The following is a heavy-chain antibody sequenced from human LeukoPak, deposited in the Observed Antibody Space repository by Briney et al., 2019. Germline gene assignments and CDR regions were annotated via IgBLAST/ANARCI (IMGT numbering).Heavy chain of an antibody. V-gene: IGHV1-69*04. CDR2: IIPILGIA. CDR1: GGTFSSYA. Sequence: EASVKVSCKASGGTFSSYAISWVRQAPGQGLEWMGRIIPILGIANYAQKFQGRVTITADKSTSTAYMELSSLRSEDTAVYYCARGSPYYDSSGYPSGFDYWGQGTLVTVSS. D-gene: IGHD3-22*01. J-gene: IGHJ4*02. CDR3: ARGSPYYDSSGYPSGFDY.